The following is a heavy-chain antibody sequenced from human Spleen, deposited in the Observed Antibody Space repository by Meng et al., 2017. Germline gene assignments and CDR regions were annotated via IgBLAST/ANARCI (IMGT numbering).Heavy chain of an antibody. Sequence: SLKISCAASGFTFDDYAMHWVRQAPGKGLEWVSGISWNSGSIGYADSVKGRFTISRDNAKNSLYLQMNSLRAEDTAVYYCARDRYYDSSGIDYWGQGTLVTVSS. CDR1: GFTFDDYA. D-gene: IGHD3-22*01. J-gene: IGHJ4*02. CDR3: ARDRYYDSSGIDY. V-gene: IGHV3-9*01. CDR2: ISWNSGSI.